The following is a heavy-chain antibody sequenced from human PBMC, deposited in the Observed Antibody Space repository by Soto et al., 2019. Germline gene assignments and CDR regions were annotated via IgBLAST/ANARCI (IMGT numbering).Heavy chain of an antibody. Sequence: GESLKISCHGSGYSFSGYWIGWVRQMPGKGLEWMGIIYPSDSDTRYSPSFQGQVTISADRSINTAYLQWSSLKASDTAIYYCARSGEYSGHDSLYFDYWGKGTLVTVSS. CDR1: GYSFSGYW. V-gene: IGHV5-51*01. CDR2: IYPSDSDT. J-gene: IGHJ4*02. D-gene: IGHD5-12*01. CDR3: ARSGEYSGHDSLYFDY.